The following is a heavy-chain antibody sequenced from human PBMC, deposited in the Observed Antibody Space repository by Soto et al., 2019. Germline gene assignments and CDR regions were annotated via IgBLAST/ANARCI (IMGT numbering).Heavy chain of an antibody. D-gene: IGHD3-10*01. Sequence: QVQLQESGPGLVKPSETLSLTCTVSDDSSSNYKWSWIRQPPGRRLEWIGYIDSNGGTSYNPSLQSRVTISIDTSTKQFFLKRSSVIAADTAVYYGVRQGFGRLHGLVDVWGQGTTVTVSS. CDR3: VRQGFGRLHGLVDV. CDR2: IDSNGGT. J-gene: IGHJ6*02. V-gene: IGHV4-59*08. CDR1: DDSSSNYK.